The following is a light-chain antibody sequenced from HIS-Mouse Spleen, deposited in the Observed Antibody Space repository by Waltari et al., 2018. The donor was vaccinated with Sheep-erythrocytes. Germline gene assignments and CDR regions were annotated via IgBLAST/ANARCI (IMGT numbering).Light chain of an antibody. CDR1: SGSIASNY. CDR3: QSYDSSNFWV. Sequence: NFMLTQPHSVSESPGKTVTISCTGSSGSIASNYVQWSQQRPGSAPTTVIYEDNQRPPGVPDRFSGSIDSSSNSASLTISGLKTEDEADYYCQSYDSSNFWVFGGGTKLTVL. V-gene: IGLV6-57*02. J-gene: IGLJ3*02. CDR2: EDN.